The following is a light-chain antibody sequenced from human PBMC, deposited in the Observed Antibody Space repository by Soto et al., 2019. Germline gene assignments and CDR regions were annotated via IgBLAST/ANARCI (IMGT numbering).Light chain of an antibody. Sequence: DIQMTQSPSTLSASVGDRVTITCRASQTINGWLAWYQKKPGKAPNLLIYDASSLESGVPSRFSGSGAETEFTLTISSLQPDDSAVYYCQQYHDSPMNTFGQGTKLQIK. CDR3: QQYHDSPMNT. CDR2: DAS. J-gene: IGKJ2*01. CDR1: QTINGW. V-gene: IGKV1-5*01.